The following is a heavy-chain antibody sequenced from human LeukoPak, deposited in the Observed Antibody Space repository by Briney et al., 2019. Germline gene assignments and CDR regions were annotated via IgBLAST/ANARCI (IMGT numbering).Heavy chain of an antibody. CDR3: AREISGERTYYFDY. CDR1: GFTFSSYA. D-gene: IGHD1-26*01. V-gene: IGHV3-48*04. J-gene: IGHJ4*02. CDR2: ISSSGSTI. Sequence: AGGSLRLSCAASGFTFSSYAMSWVRQAPGKGLEWVSYISSSGSTIYYADSVKGRFTISRDNAKNSLYLQMNSLRAEDTAVYYCAREISGERTYYFDYWGQGTLVTVSS.